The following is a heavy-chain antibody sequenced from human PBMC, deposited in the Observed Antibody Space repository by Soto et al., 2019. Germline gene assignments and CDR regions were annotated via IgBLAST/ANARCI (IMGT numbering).Heavy chain of an antibody. D-gene: IGHD6-6*01. Sequence: APVKGSCKAAGSTFTGNYMHWVLEAPGKGLEWMGWINPNSGGTNYAQKFQGRVTMTRDTSISTAYMELNSLRAEDTAVYYCAKVRAAQSLWYYDSMDVWGQGTTVS. V-gene: IGHV1-2*02. CDR3: AKVRAAQSLWYYDSMDV. CDR2: INPNSGGT. J-gene: IGHJ6*02. CDR1: GSTFTGNY.